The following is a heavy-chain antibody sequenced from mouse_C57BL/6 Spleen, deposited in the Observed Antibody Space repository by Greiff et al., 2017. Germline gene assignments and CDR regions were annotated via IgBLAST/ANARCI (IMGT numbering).Heavy chain of an antibody. J-gene: IGHJ3*01. CDR3: AKNYDYDGAWFAY. D-gene: IGHD2-4*01. CDR1: GFSLTSYG. V-gene: IGHV2-5*01. CDR2: IWRGGST. Sequence: VQLQQSGPGLVQPSQSLSITCTVSGFSLTSYGVHWVRQSPGKGLEWLGVIWRGGSTDYNAAFMSRLSITKDNSKSQVFFKMNSLQADDTAIYYCAKNYDYDGAWFAYCGQGTLVTVSA.